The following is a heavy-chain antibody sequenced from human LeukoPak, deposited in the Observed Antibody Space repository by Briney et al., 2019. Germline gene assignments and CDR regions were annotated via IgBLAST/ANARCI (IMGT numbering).Heavy chain of an antibody. CDR1: GFTFSNYY. V-gene: IGHV3-11*01. CDR2: ISDSGNTI. J-gene: IGHJ1*01. CDR3: ARSTLPGRSGRTEFFQH. Sequence: GGSLRLSCAASGFTFSNYYMTWIRQAPGKGLQWISFISDSGNTIYYADSVEGRFTISRDNAKNSLYLQMHSLRAEDTAMYYCARSTLPGRSGRTEFFQHWGQGTPVTVSS. D-gene: IGHD6-19*01.